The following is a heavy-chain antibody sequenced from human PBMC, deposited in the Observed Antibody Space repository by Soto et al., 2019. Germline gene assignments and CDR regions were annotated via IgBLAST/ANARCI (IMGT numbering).Heavy chain of an antibody. Sequence: PXETLSLTCTVSGDSFSGASYYWSWIRQPPGKGLEWIGYIHHTGSTTYSPSLKSRVTMSVDTSKKQFSLELNSVTAADTAIYYCARGVGNSRGTFFDYCGQGALVTVSS. D-gene: IGHD3-22*01. CDR2: IHHTGST. CDR3: ARGVGNSRGTFFDY. V-gene: IGHV4-61*01. J-gene: IGHJ4*02. CDR1: GDSFSGASYY.